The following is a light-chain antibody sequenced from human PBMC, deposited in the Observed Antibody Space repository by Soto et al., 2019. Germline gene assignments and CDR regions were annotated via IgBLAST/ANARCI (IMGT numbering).Light chain of an antibody. CDR2: GAS. J-gene: IGKJ1*01. V-gene: IGKV3-15*01. CDR3: QKYNTWT. Sequence: EIVMTQSPATLSVSPGERATLSCRASQSVSSNLAWYQQKPGQAPRRLIYGASTRATGIPARFSGSGSGTEFTLTISSLQSEDFAVYYCQKYNTWTFGQGTKVEI. CDR1: QSVSSN.